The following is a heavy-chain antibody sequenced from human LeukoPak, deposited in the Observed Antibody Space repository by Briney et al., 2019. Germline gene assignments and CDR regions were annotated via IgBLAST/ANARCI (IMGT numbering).Heavy chain of an antibody. Sequence: GGSLRLSCAASGFTFSSYSMNWVRQAPGEGLEWVSSISNSSSYIYYADSVKGRFTISRDNAKNSLYLQMNSLRAEDTAVYYCAELGITMIGGVWGKGTTVTISS. D-gene: IGHD3-10*02. CDR3: AELGITMIGGV. CDR1: GFTFSSYS. V-gene: IGHV3-21*01. J-gene: IGHJ6*04. CDR2: ISNSSSYI.